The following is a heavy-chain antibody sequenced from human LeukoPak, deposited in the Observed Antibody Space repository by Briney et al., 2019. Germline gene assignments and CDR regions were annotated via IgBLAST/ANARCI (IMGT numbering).Heavy chain of an antibody. D-gene: IGHD3-9*01. CDR3: AKAHYDILTGPDY. J-gene: IGHJ4*02. CDR2: IRYDGSNK. Sequence: PGGSLRLSCAASGFTFSSYSMNWVRQAPGKGLEWVAFIRYDGSNKYYADSVKGRFTISRDNSKNTLYLQMNSLRAEDTAVYYCAKAHYDILTGPDYWGQGTLVTVSS. CDR1: GFTFSSYS. V-gene: IGHV3-30*02.